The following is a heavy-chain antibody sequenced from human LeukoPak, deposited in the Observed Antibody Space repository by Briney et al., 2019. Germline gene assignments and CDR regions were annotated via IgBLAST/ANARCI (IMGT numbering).Heavy chain of an antibody. V-gene: IGHV3-23*01. CDR3: ARDRRGYSYGTPWFDP. Sequence: GGSLRLSCAASGFTFSSYAMSWVRQAPGKGLEWVSAISGSGGSTYYADSVKGRFTISRDNSKNTLYLQMNSLRAEDTAVYYCARDRRGYSYGTPWFDPWGQGTLVTVSS. CDR2: ISGSGGST. D-gene: IGHD5-18*01. J-gene: IGHJ5*02. CDR1: GFTFSSYA.